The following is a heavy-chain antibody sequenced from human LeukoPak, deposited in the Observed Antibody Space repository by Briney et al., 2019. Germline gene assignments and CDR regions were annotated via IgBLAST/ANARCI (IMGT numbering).Heavy chain of an antibody. CDR1: GYTFTSYY. V-gene: IGHV1-46*01. CDR2: INPSGGST. Sequence: ASVKVSCKASGYTFTSYYMHWVRQAPGQGLEWMGIINPSGGSTSYAQKFQGRVTITRDTSTSTVYMELSSLRSEDTAVYYCARSMVRGVIRAYYFDYWGQGTLVTVSS. J-gene: IGHJ4*02. D-gene: IGHD3-10*01. CDR3: ARSMVRGVIRAYYFDY.